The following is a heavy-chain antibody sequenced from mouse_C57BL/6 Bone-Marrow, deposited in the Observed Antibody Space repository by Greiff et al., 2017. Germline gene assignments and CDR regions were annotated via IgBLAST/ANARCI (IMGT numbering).Heavy chain of an antibody. CDR3: ATGLLYFYY. D-gene: IGHD2-3*01. CDR1: GYSFTDYN. CDR2: INPNYGTT. Sequence: EVQLQQSGPELVKPGASVKLSCKASGYSFTDYNMNWVQQSNGKSLEWIGVINPNYGTTSYNQKFKGKATLTVDQSSSTAYMQLISLTSEDAAVYYCATGLLYFYYWGQGTTLTVSS. V-gene: IGHV1-39*01. J-gene: IGHJ2*01.